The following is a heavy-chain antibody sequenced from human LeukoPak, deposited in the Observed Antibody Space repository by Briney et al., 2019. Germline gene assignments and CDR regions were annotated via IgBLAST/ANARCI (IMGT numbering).Heavy chain of an antibody. V-gene: IGHV3-23*01. D-gene: IGHD3-3*01. CDR1: GFTFSSYA. CDR3: AKDQSGRHPRQDAFDI. Sequence: SGGSLRLSCAASGFTFSSYAMSWVRQAPGKGLEWVSAISGSGGSTYYADSVKGRFTISRDNSKNTLYLQMNSLRAEDTAVYYCAKDQSGRHPRQDAFDIWGQGTMVTVSS. CDR2: ISGSGGST. J-gene: IGHJ3*02.